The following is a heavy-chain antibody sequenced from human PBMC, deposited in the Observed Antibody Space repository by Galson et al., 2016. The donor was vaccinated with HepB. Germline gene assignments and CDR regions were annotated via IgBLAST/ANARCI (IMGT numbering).Heavy chain of an antibody. CDR2: TWYDEINK. J-gene: IGHJ6*02. CDR1: GFTFSIYG. CDR3: ARASQPYCSSTSCYAGYYHYYGMDV. Sequence: SLRLSCAASGFTFSIYGMHWVRQAPGKGLEWVAVTWYDEINKYYADSVKGRFTISRDYSKNTLYLQMNSLRGDDTAVYYCARASQPYCSSTSCYAGYYHYYGMDVWGQGTTVTVSS. V-gene: IGHV3-33*01. D-gene: IGHD2-2*01.